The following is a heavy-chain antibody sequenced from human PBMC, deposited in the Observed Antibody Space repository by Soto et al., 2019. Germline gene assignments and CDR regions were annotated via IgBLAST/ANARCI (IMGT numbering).Heavy chain of an antibody. CDR3: ARDTRNSFDY. V-gene: IGHV1-18*01. J-gene: IGHJ4*02. CDR2: ISPYNGNT. Sequence: HVQLVQSGGELKKPGASVKVSCNTSGYTFNTYFISWVRQAPGQGLEWMGWISPYNGNTKYGEKFQGRVTMTTDTFTRTAYIELRHLSFDDTAVYYCARDTRNSFDYWGQGTLVTVSS. CDR1: GYTFNTYF.